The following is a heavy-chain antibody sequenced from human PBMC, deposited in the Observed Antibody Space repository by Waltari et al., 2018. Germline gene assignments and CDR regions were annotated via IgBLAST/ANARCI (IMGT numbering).Heavy chain of an antibody. CDR2: VMPESSET. J-gene: IGHJ6*02. CDR1: GGTFTSDS. D-gene: IGHD3-22*01. Sequence: QVQLVQSGAEAKKPGSSVRVSCRASGGTFTSDSVNWVRQAPGKGLEWMGRVMPESSETRYAGKFKGRITIIADKSTGTVYMELSSLGSDDTAVYYCAGGDGGYYYHKMDVWGQGTTVTVSS. CDR3: AGGDGGYYYHKMDV. V-gene: IGHV1-69*02.